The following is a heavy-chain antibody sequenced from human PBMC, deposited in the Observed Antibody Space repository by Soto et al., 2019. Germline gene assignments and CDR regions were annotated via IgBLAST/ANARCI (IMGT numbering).Heavy chain of an antibody. V-gene: IGHV3-21*01. D-gene: IGHD4-4*01. CDR2: ISRRSSST. CDR3: ERDVRHTQYSYGMDV. J-gene: IGHJ6*02. Sequence: GGSLRLSCVASEFTFSNYVMNWVRQSPGKGLEWGSSISRRSSSTYYADSVQGRFTISRDNAQNSLYLQMNNLRVEDTAVYYCERDVRHTQYSYGMDVWGPGTTVTVSS. CDR1: EFTFSNYV.